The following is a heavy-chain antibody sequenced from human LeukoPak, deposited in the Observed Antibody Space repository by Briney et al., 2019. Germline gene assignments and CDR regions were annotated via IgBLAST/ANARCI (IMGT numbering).Heavy chain of an antibody. D-gene: IGHD2-15*01. Sequence: ASVKVSCKASGYTFTGYYMHWVRQAPGQGLEWMGWINPNSGGTNYAQKFQGRVTMTRDTSISTAYMELSRLRSDDTAVYYCARVGCSGGSCYSFYWGQGTLVTVSS. V-gene: IGHV1-2*02. CDR3: ARVGCSGGSCYSFY. CDR1: GYTFTGYY. J-gene: IGHJ4*02. CDR2: INPNSGGT.